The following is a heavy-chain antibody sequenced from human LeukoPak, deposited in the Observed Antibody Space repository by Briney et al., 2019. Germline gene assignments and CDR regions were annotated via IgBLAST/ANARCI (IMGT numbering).Heavy chain of an antibody. CDR1: GGSISSYY. J-gene: IGHJ3*02. Sequence: SETLSLTCTVSGGSISSYYWSWIRQPPGKGLEWIGYIYYSGSTNYNPSLKSRVTISVDTSRDQFSLKLSSVTAADTAVYYCARHFDRDGYKSNAFDIWGQGTMVTVSS. CDR3: ARHFDRDGYKSNAFDI. D-gene: IGHD5-24*01. CDR2: IYYSGST. V-gene: IGHV4-59*08.